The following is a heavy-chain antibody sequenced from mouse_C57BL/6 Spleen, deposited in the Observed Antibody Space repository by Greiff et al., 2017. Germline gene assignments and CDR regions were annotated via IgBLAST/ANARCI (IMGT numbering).Heavy chain of an antibody. CDR3: ARHEDDLLTGGFAY. CDR1: GYTFTEYT. CDR2: FYPGSGSI. Sequence: VKLMESGAELVKPGASVKLSCKASGYTFTEYTIHWVKQRSGQGLEWIGWFYPGSGSIKYNEKFKDKATLTADNSSSTVYMELSRLTSEDSAVYFCARHEDDLLTGGFAYWGQGTLVTVSA. V-gene: IGHV1-62-2*01. D-gene: IGHD2-1*01. J-gene: IGHJ3*01.